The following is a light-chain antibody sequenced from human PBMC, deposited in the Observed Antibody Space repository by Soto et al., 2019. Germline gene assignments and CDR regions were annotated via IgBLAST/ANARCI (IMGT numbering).Light chain of an antibody. CDR1: QSISTW. Sequence: DIQMTQFPSTLSASVGDRVTITCRASQSISTWLAWYQQKPGKAPKLLIYKASSLESGVPSRFSGSGSGTEFTLTISSLQPDDFATYYCQKYNHSFGQGTKVEI. V-gene: IGKV1-5*03. J-gene: IGKJ1*01. CDR3: QKYNHS. CDR2: KAS.